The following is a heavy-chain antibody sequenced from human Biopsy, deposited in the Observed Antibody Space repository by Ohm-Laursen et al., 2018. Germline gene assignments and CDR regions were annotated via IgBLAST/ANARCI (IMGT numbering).Heavy chain of an antibody. V-gene: IGHV3-33*08. CDR1: GFTFSNYG. CDR2: IWYDGSNK. CDR3: ARDQSGLRGINWYFDL. Sequence: SLRLSCAASGFTFSNYGIHWVRQAPGKGLEWAALIWYDGSNKNSEDSVKGRFTVSRDNSKNTLFLQMNNLRAEDTAVYYCARDQSGLRGINWYFDLWGRGTLVTVSS. J-gene: IGHJ2*01. D-gene: IGHD5/OR15-5a*01.